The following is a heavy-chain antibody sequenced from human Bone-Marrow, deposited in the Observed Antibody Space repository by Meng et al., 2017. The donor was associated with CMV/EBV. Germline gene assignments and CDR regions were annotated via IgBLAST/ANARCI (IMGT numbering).Heavy chain of an antibody. V-gene: IGHV4-39*01. CDR3: ARITGIYDSSGYYGYYFDY. D-gene: IGHD3-22*01. Sequence: SETLSLTCTASGGPISSSSYYWGWIRQPPGKGLEWIGSIYYSGSTYYNPSLKSRVTISVDTSKNQFSLKLSSVTAADTAVYYCARITGIYDSSGYYGYYFDYWGQGTLVTVSS. J-gene: IGHJ4*02. CDR2: IYYSGST. CDR1: GGPISSSSYY.